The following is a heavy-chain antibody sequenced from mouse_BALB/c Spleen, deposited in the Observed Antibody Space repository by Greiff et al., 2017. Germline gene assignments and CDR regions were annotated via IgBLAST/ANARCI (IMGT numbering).Heavy chain of an antibody. CDR1: GYSITRDYA. J-gene: IGHJ3*01. V-gene: IGHV3-2*02. CDR3: ARGVDYRYDGFAY. Sequence: VQLQQSGPGLVKPSQSLSLTCTVTGYSITRDYAWNWIRQFPGNKLGWMCYISYSGSTSYNPSLQSRISITRDTSKNQFFLQLNSVTTEDTATYYCARGVDYRYDGFAYWGQGTLVTVSA. CDR2: ISYSGST. D-gene: IGHD2-14*01.